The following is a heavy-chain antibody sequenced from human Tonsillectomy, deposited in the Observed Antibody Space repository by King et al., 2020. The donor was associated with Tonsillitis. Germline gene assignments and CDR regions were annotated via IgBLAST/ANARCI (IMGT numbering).Heavy chain of an antibody. CDR3: AGGGLWWWSYFQH. V-gene: IGHV3-74*02. J-gene: IGHJ1*01. CDR2: IKSDGSST. D-gene: IGHD2-21*01. Sequence: GQLVQSGGGLVQPGGSLRLSCAASGYTFRTYWSHWVRQAPGKGLVWVSRIKSDGSSTSYADSVKGRFTISRDNAKNTLYLQMNSLRAEDTAVYYCAGGGLWWWSYFQHWGQGTLVTVSA. CDR1: GYTFRTYW.